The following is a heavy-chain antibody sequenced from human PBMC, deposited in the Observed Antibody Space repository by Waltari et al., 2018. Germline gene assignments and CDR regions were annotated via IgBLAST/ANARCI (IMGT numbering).Heavy chain of an antibody. CDR3: ATGGSGSYGSDY. D-gene: IGHD3-10*01. Sequence: QVQLVQSGAEVKKPGASVKVSCKVSGYTLTELSMPLLRQAPGKGLEWMGGFDPEDGETIYAQKFQGRVTMTEDTSTDTAYMELSSLRSEDTAVYYCATGGSGSYGSDYWGQGTLVTVSS. CDR2: FDPEDGET. J-gene: IGHJ4*02. V-gene: IGHV1-24*01. CDR1: GYTLTELS.